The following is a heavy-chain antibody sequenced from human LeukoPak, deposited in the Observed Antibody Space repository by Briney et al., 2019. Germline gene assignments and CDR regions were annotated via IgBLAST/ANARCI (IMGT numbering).Heavy chain of an antibody. D-gene: IGHD1-26*01. CDR2: MNPNSGNT. Sequence: ASVKVSCKASGYTFTSYDINWVRQATGQGLEWMGWMNPNSGNTGYAQKFQGRVTMTRNTSLSTAYMELSSLRSEDTAVYCARAGGGATHLQYWGQGTLVTVSS. V-gene: IGHV1-8*01. J-gene: IGHJ4*02. CDR1: GYTFTSYD. CDR3: ARAGGGATHLQY.